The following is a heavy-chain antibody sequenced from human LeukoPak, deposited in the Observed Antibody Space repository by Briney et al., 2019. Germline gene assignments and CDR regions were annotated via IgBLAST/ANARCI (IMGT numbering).Heavy chain of an antibody. CDR3: AREMYSSSWYEYYYYYYMDV. Sequence: GGSLRLSCAASGFTFSSYSMLWVRQAPGKGLEWVSYISSSSSTIYYADSVKGRFTISRDNAKNSLYLQMNSLRAEDTAVYYCAREMYSSSWYEYYYYYYMDVWGKGTTVTVSS. D-gene: IGHD6-13*01. V-gene: IGHV3-48*01. CDR1: GFTFSSYS. CDR2: ISSSSSTI. J-gene: IGHJ6*03.